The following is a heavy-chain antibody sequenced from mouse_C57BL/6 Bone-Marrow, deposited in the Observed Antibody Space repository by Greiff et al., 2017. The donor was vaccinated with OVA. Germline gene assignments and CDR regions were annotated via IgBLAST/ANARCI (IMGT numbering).Heavy chain of an antibody. CDR3: ARGDYYGSSYPAWFAY. V-gene: IGHV1-43*01. CDR1: GYSFTGYY. D-gene: IGHD1-1*01. Sequence: VQLQQSGPELVKPGASVKISCKASGYSFTGYYMHWVKQSSEKSLEWIGEINPSTGGTSYNQKFKGKATLTVAKSSSTAYMQLKSLTSEDSAVYYCARGDYYGSSYPAWFAYWGQGTLVTVSA. CDR2: INPSTGGT. J-gene: IGHJ3*01.